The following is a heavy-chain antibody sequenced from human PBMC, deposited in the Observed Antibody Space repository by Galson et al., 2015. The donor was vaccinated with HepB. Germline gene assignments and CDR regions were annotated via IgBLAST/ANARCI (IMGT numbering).Heavy chain of an antibody. D-gene: IGHD2-2*03. Sequence: SVKVSCKASGVTFGNYAISWVRQAPGQGLEWLGGIVPILDVANYARKFQGRVTLTADKSTITIYMELRRLRSEDTGVYYCVRVDPAAVSDVPVKWGQGTLVTVS. CDR2: IVPILDVA. J-gene: IGHJ4*02. CDR1: GVTFGNYA. CDR3: VRVDPAAVSDVPVK. V-gene: IGHV1-69*10.